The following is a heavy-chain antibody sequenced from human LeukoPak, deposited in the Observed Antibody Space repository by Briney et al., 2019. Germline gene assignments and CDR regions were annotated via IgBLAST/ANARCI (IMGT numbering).Heavy chain of an antibody. CDR1: GYSFTSYW. J-gene: IGHJ3*02. Sequence: GESLQISCKGSGYSFTSYWIGWVRQMPEKGLEWMGIIYPGDSDTRYSPSFQGQVTISADNSITTAYLQWSSLKASDTAMYYCARQGYSSGLDAFDIWGQGTMVTVS. D-gene: IGHD6-19*01. CDR2: IYPGDSDT. V-gene: IGHV5-51*01. CDR3: ARQGYSSGLDAFDI.